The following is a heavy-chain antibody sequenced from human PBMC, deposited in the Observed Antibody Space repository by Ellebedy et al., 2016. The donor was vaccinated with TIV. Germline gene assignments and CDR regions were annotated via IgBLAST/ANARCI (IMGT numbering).Heavy chain of an antibody. Sequence: GESLKISCAASGFTFSTYGIHWVRQAPGKGLGWVALISYDGSDKYYADSVKGRFTISRDNAKISLYLFMNSLRAEETAMYYCARDNKLGYTWGFDRWGQGTLVTVSS. CDR2: ISYDGSDK. CDR1: GFTFSTYG. CDR3: ARDNKLGYTWGFDR. D-gene: IGHD7-27*01. V-gene: IGHV3-30*03. J-gene: IGHJ4*02.